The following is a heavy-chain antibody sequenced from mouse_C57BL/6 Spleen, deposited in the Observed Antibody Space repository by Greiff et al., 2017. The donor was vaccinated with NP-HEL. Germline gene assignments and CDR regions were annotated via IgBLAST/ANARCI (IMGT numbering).Heavy chain of an antibody. CDR2: IYPGSGST. V-gene: IGHV1-55*01. CDR1: GYTFTSYW. D-gene: IGHD1-1*01. J-gene: IGHJ4*01. CDR3: ARTLITTVVEEDAMDY. Sequence: VQLQQPGAELVKPGASVKMSCKASGYTFTSYWITWVKQRPGQGLEWIGDIYPGSGSTNYNEKFKSKATLTVDTSSSTAYMQLSSLTSEDSAVYYCARTLITTVVEEDAMDYWGQGTSVTVSS.